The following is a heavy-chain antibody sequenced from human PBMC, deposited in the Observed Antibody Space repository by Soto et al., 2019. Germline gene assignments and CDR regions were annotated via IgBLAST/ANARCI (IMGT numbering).Heavy chain of an antibody. V-gene: IGHV1-18*01. CDR3: AGGYYDYVWGSYRLYDY. D-gene: IGHD3-16*02. CDR1: GYTFTSYG. J-gene: IGHJ4*02. CDR2: ISAYNGNT. Sequence: QVQLVQSGAEVKKPGASVKVSCKASGYTFTSYGISWVRQAPGQGLEWMGWISAYNGNTNYAQKLQGRVTMTTDTSTSTAYRELRSLRSDDTAVYYCAGGYYDYVWGSYRLYDYWGQGTLVTVSS.